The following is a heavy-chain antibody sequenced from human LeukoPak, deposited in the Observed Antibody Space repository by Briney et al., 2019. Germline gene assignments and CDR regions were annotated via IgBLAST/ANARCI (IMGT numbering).Heavy chain of an antibody. CDR1: GGTFSSYA. D-gene: IGHD1-26*01. CDR2: IIPILGIA. Sequence: ASVKVSCKASGGTFSSYAISWVRQAPGQGLEWMGRIIPILGIANYAQKFKGRVTITADKSTSTAYMELSSLRSEDTAVYYCASPLGSGSYSSFGYWGQGTLVTVSS. J-gene: IGHJ4*02. CDR3: ASPLGSGSYSSFGY. V-gene: IGHV1-69*04.